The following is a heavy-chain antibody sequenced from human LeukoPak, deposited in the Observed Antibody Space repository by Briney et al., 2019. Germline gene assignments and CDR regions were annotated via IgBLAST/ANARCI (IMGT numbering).Heavy chain of an antibody. CDR2: ISYDGSNK. D-gene: IGHD6-13*01. J-gene: IGHJ4*02. CDR3: AKVMGLYSSSRDLDY. V-gene: IGHV3-30*18. Sequence: PGRALRLSCAASGFTFSSYGMHWVRQAPGKGLEWVAVISYDGSNKYYADSVKGRFTISRDNSKNTLYLQMNSLRAEDTAVYYCAKVMGLYSSSRDLDYWGQGTLVTVSS. CDR1: GFTFSSYG.